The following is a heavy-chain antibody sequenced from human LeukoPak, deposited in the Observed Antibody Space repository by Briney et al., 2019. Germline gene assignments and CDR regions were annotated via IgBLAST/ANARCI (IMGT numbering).Heavy chain of an antibody. V-gene: IGHV3-48*03. Sequence: GGSLRLSCAASGFTFRSYEMNWVRQAPGKGLEGVSYISSSGSTIYYAYPVKGRFTTSRDNAKNSLYLQMNSLRAEATAVYYCAELGITMTAGVWGKESTVTISS. CDR1: GFTFRSYE. D-gene: IGHD3-22*01. J-gene: IGHJ6*04. CDR3: AELGITMTAGV. CDR2: ISSSGSTI.